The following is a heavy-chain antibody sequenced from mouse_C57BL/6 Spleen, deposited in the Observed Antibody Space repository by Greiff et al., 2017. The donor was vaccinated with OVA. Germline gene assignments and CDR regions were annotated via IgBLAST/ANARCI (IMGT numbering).Heavy chain of an antibody. CDR2: ISSGSSTI. CDR1: GFTFSDYG. Sequence: EVQLVESGGGLVKPGGSLKLSCAASGFTFSDYGMHWVRQAPEKGLVWVAYISSGSSTIYYADTVKGRFTIYRDNAKNPLFLQMTSLRSEDTAMYYCARGSSYAMDYWGQGTSVTVSS. CDR3: ARGSSYAMDY. J-gene: IGHJ4*01. V-gene: IGHV5-17*01.